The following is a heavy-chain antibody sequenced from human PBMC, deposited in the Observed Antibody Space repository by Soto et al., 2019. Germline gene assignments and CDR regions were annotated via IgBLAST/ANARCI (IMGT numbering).Heavy chain of an antibody. V-gene: IGHV3-23*01. D-gene: IGHD3-22*01. J-gene: IGHJ1*01. CDR2: SSGSGGST. CDR3: AKVTEYYDSSGYYPVEYFQY. Sequence: EVQLLESGGGLVQPGGSLRLSCAASGFTFSSYAMSWVRQAPGKGLEWVSASSGSGGSTYYADSVKGRFTISRDNSKNTLYLQMISLRAEDTAVYYCAKVTEYYDSSGYYPVEYFQYWVQGTLVTVSS. CDR1: GFTFSSYA.